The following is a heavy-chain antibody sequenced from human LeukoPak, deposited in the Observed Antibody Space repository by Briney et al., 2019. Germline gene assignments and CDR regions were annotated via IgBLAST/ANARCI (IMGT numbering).Heavy chain of an antibody. CDR2: ISGSGGST. V-gene: IGHV3-23*01. CDR3: ARVDSPRGTGYFDY. D-gene: IGHD3-10*01. Sequence: GGSLRLSCAASGFTFSSYAMSWVRQAPGKGLEWVSAISGSGGSTYYADSVKGRFTVSRDNSKNTLYLQMNSLRAEDTAVYYCARVDSPRGTGYFDYWGQGTLVTVSS. J-gene: IGHJ4*02. CDR1: GFTFSSYA.